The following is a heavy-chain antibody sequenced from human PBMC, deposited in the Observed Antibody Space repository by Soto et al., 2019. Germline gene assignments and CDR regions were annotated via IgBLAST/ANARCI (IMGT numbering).Heavy chain of an antibody. CDR1: GFTFSSYA. J-gene: IGHJ4*02. Sequence: GGSLRLSCAASGFTFSSYAISWVRRAPGKGLEWVSSITGSGGSTYYADSVKGRFTISRDNSKNSLYLQLNSLSADDTAVYYCAKGRGSSSGWNFDYWGQGALVTVSS. V-gene: IGHV3-23*01. D-gene: IGHD6-19*01. CDR3: AKGRGSSSGWNFDY. CDR2: ITGSGGST.